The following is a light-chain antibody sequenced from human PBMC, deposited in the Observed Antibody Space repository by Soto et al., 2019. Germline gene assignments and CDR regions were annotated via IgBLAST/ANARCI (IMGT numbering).Light chain of an antibody. J-gene: IGKJ1*01. CDR1: QGISNY. Sequence: AIRMIQSPSSFSASTGDRVTITCRASQGISNYLAWYQQNPGKAPKLLIHGASTLQSGVPSRFSGSGSGTDFTLTISCLQSEDFATYYCQQYYSYPRTFGQGTKVEIK. CDR3: QQYYSYPRT. CDR2: GAS. V-gene: IGKV1-8*01.